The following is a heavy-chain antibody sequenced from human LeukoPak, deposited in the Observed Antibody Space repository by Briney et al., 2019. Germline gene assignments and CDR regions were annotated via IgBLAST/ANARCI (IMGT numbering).Heavy chain of an antibody. V-gene: IGHV1-18*01. CDR3: ARDGDSGYSYGTSDY. J-gene: IGHJ4*02. Sequence: ASVKVSCKASGFSFTSYGISWVRQAHGQGLEWLGWISAYNGNTNYAQKLQGRVTMTTDTSTSTAYMELRSLRSDDTAVYYCARDGDSGYSYGTSDYWAQGTLVTVSS. CDR1: GFSFTSYG. D-gene: IGHD5-18*01. CDR2: ISAYNGNT.